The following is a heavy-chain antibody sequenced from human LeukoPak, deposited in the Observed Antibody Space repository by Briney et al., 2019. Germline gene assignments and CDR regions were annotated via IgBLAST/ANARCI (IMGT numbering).Heavy chain of an antibody. J-gene: IGHJ5*01. Sequence: PSETLSLTCTVSGVSISSYYWSWIRQPPGKGLEWIGYIYYSGSTNYNPSLKSRVTISVDTSKNQFSLKLSSVTAADTAVYYCARKGEHYYDSGKLWPAWFDSWGQGTLVTVSS. CDR2: IYYSGST. D-gene: IGHD3-10*01. CDR3: ARKGEHYYDSGKLWPAWFDS. V-gene: IGHV4-59*01. CDR1: GVSISSYY.